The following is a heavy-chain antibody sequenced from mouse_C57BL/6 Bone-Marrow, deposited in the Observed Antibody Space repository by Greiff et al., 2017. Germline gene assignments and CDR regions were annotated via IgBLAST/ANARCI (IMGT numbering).Heavy chain of an antibody. D-gene: IGHD4-1*01. J-gene: IGHJ4*01. V-gene: IGHV2-5*01. CDR3: SKKGDWEKDAMDY. CDR1: GFSLTSYG. CDR2: IWRGGST. Sequence: VQLQQSGPGLVQPSQSLSLTCTVSGFSLTSYGVNWVRQSPGKGLEWLGVIWRGGSTDYNAAFMSRLSITKDNSKSQVFFKMNILQAEYTAIYYFSKKGDWEKDAMDYWGQVTSVTVSS.